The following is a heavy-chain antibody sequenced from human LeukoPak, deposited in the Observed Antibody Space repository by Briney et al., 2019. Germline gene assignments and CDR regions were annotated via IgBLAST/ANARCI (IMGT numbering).Heavy chain of an antibody. D-gene: IGHD3-3*01. V-gene: IGHV4-39*01. CDR1: GGSISSSSYY. J-gene: IGHJ4*02. CDR3: ARHAPYYDFWSGYSIDY. CDR2: IYYSGNT. Sequence: PSETQSLTCTVSGGSISSSSYYWGWIRQPSGKGLEWIGSIYYSGNTYYNPSLRSRVTISVDTSKNQFSLKLSSVTAADTAVYYCARHAPYYDFWSGYSIDYWGQGTLVTVSS.